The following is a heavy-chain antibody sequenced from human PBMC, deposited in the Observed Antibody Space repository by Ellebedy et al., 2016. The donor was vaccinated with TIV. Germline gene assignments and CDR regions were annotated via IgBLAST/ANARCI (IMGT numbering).Heavy chain of an antibody. J-gene: IGHJ4*02. D-gene: IGHD4-17*01. Sequence: GGSLRLSXAASGFTFSSYSMNWVRQAPGKGLEWVSSISSSSSYIYYADSVKGRFTISRDNAKNSLYLQMNSLRAEDTAVYYCARGGTTAHNYDYWGQGTLVTVSS. V-gene: IGHV3-21*01. CDR1: GFTFSSYS. CDR3: ARGGTTAHNYDY. CDR2: ISSSSSYI.